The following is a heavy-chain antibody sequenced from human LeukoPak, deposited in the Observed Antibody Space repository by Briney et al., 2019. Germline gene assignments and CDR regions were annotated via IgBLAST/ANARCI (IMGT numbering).Heavy chain of an antibody. D-gene: IGHD5-12*01. Sequence: ASETLSLTCTVSGYSISSGYYWGWIRQPPGKGLEWIGSIYHSGSTYYNPSLKSRVTISVDTSKNQFSLKLSSVTAADTAVYYCARGSSGYAIVWYAFDIWGQGTMVTVSS. J-gene: IGHJ3*02. CDR3: ARGSSGYAIVWYAFDI. CDR1: GYSISSGYY. CDR2: IYHSGST. V-gene: IGHV4-38-2*02.